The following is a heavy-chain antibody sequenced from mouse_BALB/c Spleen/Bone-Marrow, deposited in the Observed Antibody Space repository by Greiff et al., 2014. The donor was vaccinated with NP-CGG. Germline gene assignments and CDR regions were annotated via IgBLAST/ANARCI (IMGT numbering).Heavy chain of an antibody. CDR1: GYTFTSFY. V-gene: IGHV1S81*02. J-gene: IGHJ2*01. D-gene: IGHD1-1*01. Sequence: VKLVESGAELVKPGASVKLSCKASGYTFTSFYMYWVKQRPGQGLEWIGGINPSNGGTNFNEKFKSKATLTLDKSSSTAYMQLSSLTSEDSAGYYCTRGSYGSSQYYFDYWGQGTTLTVSS. CDR3: TRGSYGSSQYYFDY. CDR2: INPSNGGT.